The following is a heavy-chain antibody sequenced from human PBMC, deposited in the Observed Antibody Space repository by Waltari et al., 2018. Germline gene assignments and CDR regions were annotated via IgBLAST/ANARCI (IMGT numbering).Heavy chain of an antibody. D-gene: IGHD1-26*01. CDR1: GFTFSSYS. Sequence: EVQLVESGGGLVQPGGSLRLSCAASGFTFSSYSMNWVRQAPGKGLEWVSYISSSSSTIYYADSVKGRFTISRDNAKNSLYLQMNSLRAEDTAVYYCARDRKRGGSYETVDYWGQGTLVTVSS. CDR3: ARDRKRGGSYETVDY. J-gene: IGHJ4*02. V-gene: IGHV3-48*04. CDR2: ISSSSSTI.